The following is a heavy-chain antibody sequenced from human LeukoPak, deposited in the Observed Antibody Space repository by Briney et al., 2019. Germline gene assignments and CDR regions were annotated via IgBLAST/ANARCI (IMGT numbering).Heavy chain of an antibody. CDR3: ARPYCSGGSCHDYFDY. CDR2: INPYSGGT. Sequence: ASVKVSCKASGYTFTGYYMRWVRQAPGQGLEWVGWINPYSGGTKYAQKFQGRVTMTRDTSINTAYMELRRLRSDDTAVYYCARPYCSGGSCHDYFDYWGQGTLVTVSS. D-gene: IGHD2-15*01. V-gene: IGHV1-2*02. J-gene: IGHJ4*02. CDR1: GYTFTGYY.